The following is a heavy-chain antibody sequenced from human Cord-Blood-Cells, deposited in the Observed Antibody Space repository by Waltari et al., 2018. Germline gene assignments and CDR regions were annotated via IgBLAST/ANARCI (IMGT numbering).Heavy chain of an antibody. Sequence: EVQLLDSGGGLVQPGGSLRLSCAASGFPFSSSSMSWVRQAPGKGLEWVSAISGSGGSTYYADSVKGRFTISRDNSKNTLYLQMNSLRAEDTAVYYCAKDGVRGGGSYFDYWGQGTLVTVSS. CDR2: ISGSGGST. J-gene: IGHJ4*02. CDR3: AKDGVRGGGSYFDY. CDR1: GFPFSSSS. V-gene: IGHV3-23*01. D-gene: IGHD3-10*01.